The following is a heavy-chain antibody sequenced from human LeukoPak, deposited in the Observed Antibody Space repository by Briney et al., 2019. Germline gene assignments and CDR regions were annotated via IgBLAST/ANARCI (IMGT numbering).Heavy chain of an antibody. J-gene: IGHJ5*02. CDR1: GFTFNTYS. CDR2: IRRTSESI. D-gene: IGHD1-7*01. CDR3: AGGATETTSWFDL. Sequence: PGGSLRLSCAASGFTFNTYSMSWVRQAPGKGLEWVSIIRRTSESIFYADSVKGRFTISRDHAKNSLYLQMNGLRGDDTGGYYCAGGATETTSWFDLWGQGTLVTVSS. V-gene: IGHV3-21*01.